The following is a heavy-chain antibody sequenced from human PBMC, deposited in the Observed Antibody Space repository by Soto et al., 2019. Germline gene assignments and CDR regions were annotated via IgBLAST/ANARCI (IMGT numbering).Heavy chain of an antibody. Sequence: QLQLQESGSGLVKPSQTLSLTCAVSGGSISSGGYSWSWIRQPPGKGLEWIGYIYHSGSTYYNPSLKSRVTISVDRSKKQFSLKLSSVTAADTAVYYCARGKCSGGSCYPYYYYGMDVWGQGTTVTVSS. CDR1: GGSISSGGYS. J-gene: IGHJ6*02. D-gene: IGHD2-15*01. V-gene: IGHV4-30-2*01. CDR3: ARGKCSGGSCYPYYYYGMDV. CDR2: IYHSGST.